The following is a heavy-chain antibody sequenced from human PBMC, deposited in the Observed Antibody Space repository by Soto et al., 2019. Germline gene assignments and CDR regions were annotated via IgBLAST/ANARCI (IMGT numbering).Heavy chain of an antibody. CDR3: ARDLETTTTYYYYGMDV. Sequence: QVQLVQSGAEVKKPGSSVKVSCKASGGTFSSYAISWVRQAPGQGLEWMGGFIPIFGTANYAQKFQGRVTITADESTSTAYMELSSLRSEDTAVYYCARDLETTTTYYYYGMDVWGQGTTVTVSS. J-gene: IGHJ6*02. V-gene: IGHV1-69*01. D-gene: IGHD1-26*01. CDR1: GGTFSSYA. CDR2: FIPIFGTA.